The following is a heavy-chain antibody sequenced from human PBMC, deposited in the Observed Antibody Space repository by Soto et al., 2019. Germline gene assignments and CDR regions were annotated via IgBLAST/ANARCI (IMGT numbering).Heavy chain of an antibody. D-gene: IGHD6-19*01. CDR2: IWYDGSNK. V-gene: IGHV3-33*01. CDR1: GFTFSSYG. Sequence: ESGGGVVQPGRSLRLSCAASGFTFSSYGMHWVRQAPGKGLEWVAVIWYDGSNKYYADSVKGRFTISRDNSKNTLYLQMNSLRAEDTAVYYCARRLAVAAYSGLGAFDIWGQGTMVTVSS. J-gene: IGHJ3*02. CDR3: ARRLAVAAYSGLGAFDI.